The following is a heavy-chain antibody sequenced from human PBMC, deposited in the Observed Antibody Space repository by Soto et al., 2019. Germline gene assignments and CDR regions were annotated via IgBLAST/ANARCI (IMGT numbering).Heavy chain of an antibody. CDR2: INPDGGGT. CDR1: GYTFTSYY. V-gene: IGHV1-46*01. D-gene: IGHD4-4*01. CDR3: AVGGNYLSMDF. Sequence: QVQLVQSGAEVKKPGASVKVSCKASGYTFTSYYMHWVRLAPGQGLKWMGIINPDGGGTSYAQQFQGRVSMTRDTSTSTVYMEMSSLRSEDTAVYYCAVGGNYLSMDFWGQGTTVTVSS. J-gene: IGHJ6*02.